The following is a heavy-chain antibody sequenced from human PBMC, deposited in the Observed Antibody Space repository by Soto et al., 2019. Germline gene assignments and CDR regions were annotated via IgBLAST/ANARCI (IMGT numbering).Heavy chain of an antibody. V-gene: IGHV3-64*01. D-gene: IGHD5-12*01. CDR3: ARDQGYSGYDYPSGYYYYGMDV. Sequence: EVQLVESGGGLVQPGGSLRLSCAASGFPFSNYAMHWVRQAPGKGLQYVSAISTNGGSTYYANSVKGRFTISRDNSKNTLYLQLGRLRAEDMAVYYCARDQGYSGYDYPSGYYYYGMDVWGQGTPVTVSS. CDR2: ISTNGGST. CDR1: GFPFSNYA. J-gene: IGHJ6*02.